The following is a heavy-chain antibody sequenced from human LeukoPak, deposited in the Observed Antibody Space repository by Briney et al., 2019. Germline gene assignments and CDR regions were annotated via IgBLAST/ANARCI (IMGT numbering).Heavy chain of an antibody. Sequence: TGGSLRLSCAASGFTFSNAWMSWVRQAPGKGLEWVGRIKSKTDGGTTDYAAPVKGRFTISRDDSKNTLYLQMNSLKTEDTAVYYCTIEFIAVAGDIWGQGTMVTVSS. D-gene: IGHD6-19*01. CDR2: IKSKTDGGTT. J-gene: IGHJ3*02. CDR1: GFTFSNAW. CDR3: TIEFIAVAGDI. V-gene: IGHV3-15*01.